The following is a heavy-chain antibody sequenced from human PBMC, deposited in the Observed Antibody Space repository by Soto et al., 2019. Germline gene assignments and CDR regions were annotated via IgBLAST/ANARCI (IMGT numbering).Heavy chain of an antibody. J-gene: IGHJ3*02. CDR3: ARAVVLEWLLTGAFDI. CDR2: IDPSDSYT. Sequence: EVQLVQSGAEVKKPGESLRISCKGSGYSFTSYWISWVRQMPGKGLEWMGRIDPSDSYTNYSPSFQGHVTISADKSISTAYLQWSSLKASDTAMYYCARAVVLEWLLTGAFDIWGQGTMVTVSS. CDR1: GYSFTSYW. D-gene: IGHD3-3*01. V-gene: IGHV5-10-1*03.